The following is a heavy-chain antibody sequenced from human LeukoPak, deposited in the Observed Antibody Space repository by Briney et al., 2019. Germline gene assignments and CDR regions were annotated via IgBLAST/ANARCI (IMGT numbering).Heavy chain of an antibody. D-gene: IGHD2/OR15-2a*01. Sequence: PGGSLRLSCAASGFTFSSYGMHWVRQAPGKGLEWVAVIWYDGSNKYYADSVKGRFTISRDNSKNTLYLQMNSLRAEDTAVYYCARSMGSYYYYGMDVWGQGTTVTVSS. CDR1: GFTFSSYG. V-gene: IGHV3-33*01. J-gene: IGHJ6*02. CDR2: IWYDGSNK. CDR3: ARSMGSYYYYGMDV.